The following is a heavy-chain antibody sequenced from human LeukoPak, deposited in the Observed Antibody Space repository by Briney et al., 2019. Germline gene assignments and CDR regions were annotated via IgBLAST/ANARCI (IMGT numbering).Heavy chain of an antibody. V-gene: IGHV4-59*01. CDR1: GGSISSYY. D-gene: IGHD3-22*01. J-gene: IGHJ4*02. CDR2: IYYSGST. CDR3: ARDLDSSGFFDY. Sequence: SETLSLTCTVSGGSISSYYWSWIRQPPGKGLEWIGYIYYSGSTNYNPSLKSRVTISVDTSKNQFSLKLRSVTAADTAVYFCARDLDSSGFFDYWGQGTLVTVTS.